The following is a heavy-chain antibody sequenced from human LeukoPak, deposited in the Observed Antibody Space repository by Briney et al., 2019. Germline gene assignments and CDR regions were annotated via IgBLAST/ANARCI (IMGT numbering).Heavy chain of an antibody. CDR1: GVTHSDYA. V-gene: IGHV3-23*01. Sequence: GGSLRLSCATSGVTHSDYAMAWVRRAPGKGLEWVSSISNTGGSTFYADSVKGRFTISRDKPKNKMYLQMNSLRHNDTATYYCAKAGGADKYGMDVWGQGTTVIVSS. J-gene: IGHJ6*02. CDR3: AKAGGADKYGMDV. CDR2: ISNTGGST. D-gene: IGHD2-15*01.